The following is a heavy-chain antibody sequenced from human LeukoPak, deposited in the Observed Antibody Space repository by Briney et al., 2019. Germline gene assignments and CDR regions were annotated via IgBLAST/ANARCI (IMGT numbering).Heavy chain of an antibody. D-gene: IGHD2-21*01. V-gene: IGHV3-74*01. CDR2: INIDGRST. J-gene: IGHJ4*02. CDR3: VRDVWGDRDGFFEY. Sequence: GGSLRLSCAASGFTFSSYWMHWVRQAPGKGLLWVSRINIDGRSTSYAPSVTGRFTMSRDNAKNTVYLQMNSLRAEDTAVYYCVRDVWGDRDGFFEYWGQGTLVTVSS. CDR1: GFTFSSYW.